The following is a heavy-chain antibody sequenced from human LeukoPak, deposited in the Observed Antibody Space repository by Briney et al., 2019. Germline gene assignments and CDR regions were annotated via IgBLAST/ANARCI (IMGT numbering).Heavy chain of an antibody. V-gene: IGHV3-23*01. CDR2: INSNGGST. Sequence: GGSLRLSCTTSGFTFGTSTMTWVRQAPGKGLEWVSTINSNGGSTYYASSVKGRFTISRDNSRNTLYLRMSSLRAEDTAVYYCARDDTVTTLTYYYGMDVWGQGTTVTVSS. D-gene: IGHD4-17*01. J-gene: IGHJ6*02. CDR3: ARDDTVTTLTYYYGMDV. CDR1: GFTFGTST.